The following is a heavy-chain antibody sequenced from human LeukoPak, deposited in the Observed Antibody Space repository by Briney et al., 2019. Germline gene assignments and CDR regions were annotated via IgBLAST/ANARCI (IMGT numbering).Heavy chain of an antibody. CDR2: FDPEDGET. J-gene: IGHJ4*02. V-gene: IGHV1-24*01. D-gene: IGHD3-3*01. Sequence: ASVKVSCKVSGYTLTELSMHWVRQAPGKGLEWMGGFDPEDGETIYAQKFQGRVTMTEDTSTDTAYMELSSLRSEDTAAYYCATDAYDFWSGYYPGYWGQGTLVTVSS. CDR3: ATDAYDFWSGYYPGY. CDR1: GYTLTELS.